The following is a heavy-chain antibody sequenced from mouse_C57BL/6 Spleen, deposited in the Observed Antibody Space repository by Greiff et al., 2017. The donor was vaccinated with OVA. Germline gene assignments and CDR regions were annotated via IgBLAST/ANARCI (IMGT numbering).Heavy chain of an antibody. D-gene: IGHD2-4*01. CDR3: ARIYYDYDGVDY. Sequence: EVHLVESGGGLVKPGGSLKLSCAASGFTFSDYGMHWVRQAPEKGLEWVAYISSGGSTIYYAASVKGRITISSATAKNTLLLQMTSLRSEDTAMYYGARIYYDYDGVDYWGQGTTLTVSS. CDR1: GFTFSDYG. CDR2: ISSGGSTI. J-gene: IGHJ2*01. V-gene: IGHV5-17*01.